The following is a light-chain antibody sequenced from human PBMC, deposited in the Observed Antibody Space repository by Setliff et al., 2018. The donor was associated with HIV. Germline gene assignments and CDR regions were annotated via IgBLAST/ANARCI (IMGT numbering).Light chain of an antibody. CDR1: SNDVGRYDL. V-gene: IGLV2-14*02. J-gene: IGLJ1*01. CDR2: EVS. Sequence: QSVLTQPASVSGSPGQSITISCTGTSNDVGRYDLVSWYQQHPGKAPKLMIYEVSNRPSGVSNRFSGSKSGNTASLTISGLQAEDEADYYCSSYTSSSTLPYVFGTGTKVTVL. CDR3: SSYTSSSTLPYV.